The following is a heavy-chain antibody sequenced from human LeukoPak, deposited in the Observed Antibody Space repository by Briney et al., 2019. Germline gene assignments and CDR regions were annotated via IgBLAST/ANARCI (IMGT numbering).Heavy chain of an antibody. CDR3: VREDTPATANY. CDR2: IYSGGTT. D-gene: IGHD2-21*02. Sequence: PGGSLRLSCAASGFTVSSSYISWVRQAPGKGLEWVSAIYSGGTTYYADSVRGRFTITRDNSKDTLFLQMHSLRPGDTAVYYCVREDTPATANYWGQGTLVTISS. CDR1: GFTVSSSY. V-gene: IGHV3-53*01. J-gene: IGHJ4*02.